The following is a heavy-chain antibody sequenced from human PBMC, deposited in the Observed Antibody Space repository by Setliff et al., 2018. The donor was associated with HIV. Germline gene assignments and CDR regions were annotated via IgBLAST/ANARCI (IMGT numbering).Heavy chain of an antibody. CDR1: GGSISSGGYY. J-gene: IGHJ6*04. CDR2: ISASGTT. D-gene: IGHD3-16*01. CDR3: ARMLWR. Sequence: SETLSLTCTVSGGSISSGGYYWSWIRQPAGKGLEWIGRISASGTTNYNPSLKSRVTISVDTSKTQFSLKLSYVTATDTAVYYCARMLWRWGKGTTVTVSS. V-gene: IGHV4-61*02.